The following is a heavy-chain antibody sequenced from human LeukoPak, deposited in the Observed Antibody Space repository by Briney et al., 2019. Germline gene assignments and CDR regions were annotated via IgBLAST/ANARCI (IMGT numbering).Heavy chain of an antibody. CDR2: IKQDRSER. Sequence: GGSLRLSCAASGFTFSGFSMSWVRQSPTKGLEWVANIKQDRSERYYVDSVKGRFTISRDNAKNSLSLQMNNLRVEDTAVYYCARAGSHWHYVYWGQGTVVTVSS. CDR1: GFTFSGFS. J-gene: IGHJ4*02. V-gene: IGHV3-7*01. D-gene: IGHD3-10*01. CDR3: ARAGSHWHYVY.